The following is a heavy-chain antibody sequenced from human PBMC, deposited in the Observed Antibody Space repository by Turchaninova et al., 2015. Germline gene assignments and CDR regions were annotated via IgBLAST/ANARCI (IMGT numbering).Heavy chain of an antibody. CDR1: GYTFRTNW. CDR3: ARYSTSPNGY. CDR2: IYPGDSDT. Sequence: VQLVQSGAEVKKPGASLTISCKGSGYTFRTNWIGWGRQMPWKGLEWMGIIYPGDSDTRYSPSFQGQVTISADKFTSTAYLQWSSLKASDTAMYYCARYSTSPNGYWGQGTLVTVSS. D-gene: IGHD2-21*01. J-gene: IGHJ4*02. V-gene: IGHV5-51*01.